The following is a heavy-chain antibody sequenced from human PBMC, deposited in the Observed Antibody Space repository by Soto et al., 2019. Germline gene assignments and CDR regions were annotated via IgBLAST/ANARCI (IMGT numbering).Heavy chain of an antibody. J-gene: IGHJ2*01. Sequence: GGSLRLSCAASGFTFSSYSMNWVRQAPGKGLEWVSSISSSSSYIYYADSVKGRFTISRDNAKNSLYLQMNSLRAEDTAVYYCARAPSYYYDSSGPTPGYWYFDLWGRGTLVTVSS. D-gene: IGHD3-22*01. V-gene: IGHV3-21*01. CDR2: ISSSSSYI. CDR3: ARAPSYYYDSSGPTPGYWYFDL. CDR1: GFTFSSYS.